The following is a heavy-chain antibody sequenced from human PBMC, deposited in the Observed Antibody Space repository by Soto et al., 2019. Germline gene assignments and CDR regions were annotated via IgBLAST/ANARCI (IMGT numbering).Heavy chain of an antibody. CDR1: GFTFSAYA. J-gene: IGHJ6*02. Sequence: PGGSLRLSCEGSGFTFSAYAMNWVRQAPGKXLEWVSYISSRSDTLYYADSVKGRFTISRDNAKNSVYLQVNNLRDEDTAVYYCARDWDIVILSVPIPNYNYGMDVWGQGTTVTVSS. V-gene: IGHV3-48*02. CDR2: ISSRSDTL. CDR3: ARDWDIVILSVPIPNYNYGMDV. D-gene: IGHD2-15*01.